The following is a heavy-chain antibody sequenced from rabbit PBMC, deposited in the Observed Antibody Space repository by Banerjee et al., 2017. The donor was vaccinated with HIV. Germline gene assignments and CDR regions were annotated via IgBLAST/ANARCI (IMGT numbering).Heavy chain of an antibody. CDR1: GFDFSSNA. Sequence: QEQLEEPGGGLGQPGGSLTLSCKASGFDFSSNAICWGRQAPGKGLEWIACINTSSGNTVYANWAKGRFTISKTSSTTVTLQMTSLTAADTATYFCARDLAGVIGWNFGLWGQGTLVTVS. CDR3: ARDLAGVIGWNFGL. CDR2: INTSSGNT. V-gene: IGHV1S45*01. D-gene: IGHD4-1*01. J-gene: IGHJ4*01.